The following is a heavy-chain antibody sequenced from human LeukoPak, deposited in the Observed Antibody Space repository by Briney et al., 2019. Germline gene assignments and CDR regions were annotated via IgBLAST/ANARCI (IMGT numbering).Heavy chain of an antibody. J-gene: IGHJ3*02. CDR3: ARPVRYTWIYDAFDI. Sequence: ASVKVSCKASGYTFTSYDINWVRQATGQGLEWMGWMDPNSGNTGYAQKFQGRVTITRNTSISTAYMELSSLRSEDTAVYYCARPVRYTWIYDAFDIWGQGTMVTVSS. CDR2: MDPNSGNT. CDR1: GYTFTSYD. D-gene: IGHD1-7*01. V-gene: IGHV1-8*03.